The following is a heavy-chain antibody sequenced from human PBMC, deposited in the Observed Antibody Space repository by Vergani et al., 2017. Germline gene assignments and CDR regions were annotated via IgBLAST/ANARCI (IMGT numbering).Heavy chain of an antibody. CDR3: ARDPPGGEYFDY. J-gene: IGHJ4*02. Sequence: EVQLVESGGGLVQPGRSLRLSCAASGFTFDDYAMHWVRQAPGKGLEWVSGISWNSGSIGYADSVKGRFTISRDNSKNTLYLQMNSLRAEDTAVYYCARDPPGGEYFDYWGQGTLVTVSS. D-gene: IGHD3-16*01. V-gene: IGHV3-9*01. CDR2: ISWNSGSI. CDR1: GFTFDDYA.